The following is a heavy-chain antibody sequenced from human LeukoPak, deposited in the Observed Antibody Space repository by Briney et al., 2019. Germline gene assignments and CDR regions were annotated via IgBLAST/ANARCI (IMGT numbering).Heavy chain of an antibody. V-gene: IGHV3-15*01. CDR1: GFPFSEAW. J-gene: IGHJ4*02. CDR2: IKSKTDGAAT. CDR3: TTATMIRGVSDY. Sequence: GSLRLSCADSGFPFSEAWMSWVRQAPGRGLEWVGRIKSKTDGAATDYAAPMKGRFTISRDDSKNTLFLQMNSLRTEDTAVYYCTTATMIRGVSDYWGQGTLVTVSS. D-gene: IGHD3-10*01.